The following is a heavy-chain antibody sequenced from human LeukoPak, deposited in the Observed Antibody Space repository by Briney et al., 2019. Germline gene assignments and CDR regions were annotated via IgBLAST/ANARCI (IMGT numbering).Heavy chain of an antibody. Sequence: GGSLRLSCAASGFAFNTYAMNWVRQAPGKGLEWVSVIIGNGGGINYADSVRGRFFISRDNAANTLYLQMNSLRVEDTAVYYCAKDRIADGRYSIDFWGQGTLVSVSS. CDR1: GFAFNTYA. D-gene: IGHD2-21*01. CDR3: AKDRIADGRYSIDF. V-gene: IGHV3-23*01. CDR2: IIGNGGGI. J-gene: IGHJ4*02.